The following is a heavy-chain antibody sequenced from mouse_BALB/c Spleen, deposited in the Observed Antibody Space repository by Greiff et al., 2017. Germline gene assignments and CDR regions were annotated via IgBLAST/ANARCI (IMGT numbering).Heavy chain of an antibody. Sequence: QVQLQQSGAELMKPGASVKISCKATGYTFSSYWIEWVKQRPGHGLEWIGEILPGSGSTNYNEKFKGKATFTADTSSNTAYMQLSSLTSEDSAVYYCARKNYRYVYFDYWGQGTTLTVSS. J-gene: IGHJ2*01. CDR1: GYTFSSYW. CDR3: ARKNYRYVYFDY. CDR2: ILPGSGST. D-gene: IGHD2-14*01. V-gene: IGHV1-9*01.